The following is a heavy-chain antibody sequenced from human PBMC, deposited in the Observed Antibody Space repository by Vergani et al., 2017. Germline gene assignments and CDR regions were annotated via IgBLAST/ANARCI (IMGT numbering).Heavy chain of an antibody. D-gene: IGHD2-2*01. Sequence: QVQLVQSGAEVKKPGASVKVSCKASGYTFTSYYMHWVRQAPGQGLEWMGIINPSGGSTSYAQKFQGRVTMTRDTSTSTVYMELSSLRSEDTAVYYCARGPRIVVGYHYMDVWGKGTTVTVSS. V-gene: IGHV1-46*03. CDR2: INPSGGST. CDR1: GYTFTSYY. J-gene: IGHJ6*03. CDR3: ARGPRIVVGYHYMDV.